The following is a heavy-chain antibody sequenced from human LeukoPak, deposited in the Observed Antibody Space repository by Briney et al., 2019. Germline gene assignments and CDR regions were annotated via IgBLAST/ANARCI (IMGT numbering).Heavy chain of an antibody. J-gene: IGHJ4*02. V-gene: IGHV5-51*01. CDR3: ARMDIVVEGVGVGFDF. CDR2: IYPGDSDT. Sequence: GESLKISCKGSGYGFNSNWIAWVRQMPGKGLEWMGIIYPGDSDTTYSPSFQGQVTMSVDKSITTAYLQWRSLKASDTAIYYCARMDIVVEGVGVGFDFWGQGTLVTVSS. CDR1: GYGFNSNW. D-gene: IGHD2-15*01.